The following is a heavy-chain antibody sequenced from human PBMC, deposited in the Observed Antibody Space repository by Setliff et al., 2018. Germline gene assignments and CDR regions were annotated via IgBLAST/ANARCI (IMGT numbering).Heavy chain of an antibody. CDR1: GFTFGDYA. Sequence: PGGSLRLSCTASGFTFGDYAMNWVRQAPGKGLEWVSSISSSSSYIYYADSVKGRLTISRDNAKNSLYLQMNSLRAEDTAVYYCARDCSGGSCYDYWGQGTLVTVSS. D-gene: IGHD2-15*01. CDR3: ARDCSGGSCYDY. V-gene: IGHV3-21*01. CDR2: ISSSSSYI. J-gene: IGHJ4*02.